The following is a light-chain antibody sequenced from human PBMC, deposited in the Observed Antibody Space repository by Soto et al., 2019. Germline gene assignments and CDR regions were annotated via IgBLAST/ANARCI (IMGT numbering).Light chain of an antibody. Sequence: IQMTQSPSTLPATAEDRVTITCRDSQSISSWLAWYQHKPGKAPKLXIYDASNLESGVPSRFRGSGAGTECTLTISSLQPDDVATDYCRHYNSFSEAFGQGTKVDIK. CDR2: DAS. CDR3: RHYNSFSEA. J-gene: IGKJ1*01. CDR1: QSISSW. V-gene: IGKV1-5*01.